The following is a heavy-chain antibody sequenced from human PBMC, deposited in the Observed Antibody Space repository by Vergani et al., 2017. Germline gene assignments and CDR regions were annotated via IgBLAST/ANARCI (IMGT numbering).Heavy chain of an antibody. Sequence: QVQLVQSGAEVKKPGSSVKVSCKASGGTFSSYTISWVRQAPGQGLEWMGRIIPILGIANYAQKFQGRVTITADKSTSTAYMELSSLRSEDTAVYYCARSGMTTSRGHPDFDAFDIWGQGTMVTVSS. D-gene: IGHD4-11*01. V-gene: IGHV1-69*02. CDR2: IIPILGIA. J-gene: IGHJ3*02. CDR1: GGTFSSYT. CDR3: ARSGMTTSRGHPDFDAFDI.